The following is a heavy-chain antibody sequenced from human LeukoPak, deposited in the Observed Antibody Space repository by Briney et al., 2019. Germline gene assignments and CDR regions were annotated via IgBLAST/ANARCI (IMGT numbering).Heavy chain of an antibody. Sequence: GGSLRLSCAASGFTFSSYWMSWVRQAPGKGLEWVANIKQDGSEKYYVDSVKGRFTISRDNAKNSLYLQMNSLRAEDTAVYYCAREGGSGYDFFFPVPANAAFDIWGQGTMVTVSS. CDR1: GFTFSSYW. CDR2: IKQDGSEK. V-gene: IGHV3-7*01. D-gene: IGHD5-12*01. CDR3: AREGGSGYDFFFPVPANAAFDI. J-gene: IGHJ3*02.